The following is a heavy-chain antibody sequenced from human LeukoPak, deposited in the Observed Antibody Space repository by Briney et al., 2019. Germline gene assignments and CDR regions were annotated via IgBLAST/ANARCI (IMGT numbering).Heavy chain of an antibody. Sequence: GGSLRLSCAASGFTFSSYEMNWVRQAPGKGLEWVSYISSSGSTIYYADSVKGRFTISRDNAKNSLYLQMNSLRAEDTAVYYCVREGSGSIYNWFDPWGQGTLVTVSS. CDR1: GFTFSSYE. CDR3: VREGSGSIYNWFDP. D-gene: IGHD3-10*01. V-gene: IGHV3-48*03. CDR2: ISSSGSTI. J-gene: IGHJ5*02.